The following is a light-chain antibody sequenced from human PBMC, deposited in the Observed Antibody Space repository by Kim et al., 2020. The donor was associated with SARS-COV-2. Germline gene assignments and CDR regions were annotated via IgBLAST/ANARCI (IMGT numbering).Light chain of an antibody. CDR3: QHYDNSRYT. V-gene: IGKV3-20*01. CDR1: SSLY. CDR2: GTT. Sequence: SSLYLAWYQHRPGLPPRLLIHGTTNKAAGAPDRFAGSGSGTDFTLTITRLEAEDLGVYYCQHYDNSRYTFGQGTKVEIK. J-gene: IGKJ2*01.